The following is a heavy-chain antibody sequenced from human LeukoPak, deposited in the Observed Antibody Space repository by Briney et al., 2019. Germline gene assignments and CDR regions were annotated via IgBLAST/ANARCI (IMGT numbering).Heavy chain of an antibody. CDR2: ISYDGSNK. D-gene: IGHD5-24*01. CDR3: ARESRRDGYNFDY. Sequence: AGGSLRLSCAASGFTFSSYAMHWVRQAPGKGLEWVAVISYDGSNKYYADSVKGRFTISRDNSKSTLYLQMSSLRAEDTAVYYCARESRRDGYNFDYWGQGTLVTVSS. CDR1: GFTFSSYA. V-gene: IGHV3-30-3*01. J-gene: IGHJ4*02.